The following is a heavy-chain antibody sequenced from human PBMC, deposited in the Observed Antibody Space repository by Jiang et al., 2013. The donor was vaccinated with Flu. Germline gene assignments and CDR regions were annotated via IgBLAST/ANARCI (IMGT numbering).Heavy chain of an antibody. V-gene: IGHV6-1*01. D-gene: IGHD3-22*01. Sequence: SQTLSLTCAISGDSVSSNSAAWNWIRQSSSRGLEWLGRTYYRSKWYNDYAVSVKSRITINPDTSKNQFSLQLNSVTPEDTAVYYCARDRGIVVVISASSHYYYGMDVWGQGTTVTVSS. CDR1: GDSVSSNSAA. CDR3: ARDRGIVVVISASSHYYYGMDV. CDR2: TYYRSKWYN. J-gene: IGHJ6*02.